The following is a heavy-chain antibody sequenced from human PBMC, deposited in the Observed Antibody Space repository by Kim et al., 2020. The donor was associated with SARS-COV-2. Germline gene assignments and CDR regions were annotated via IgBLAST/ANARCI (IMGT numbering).Heavy chain of an antibody. D-gene: IGHD3-16*01. CDR1: GFTFSSYW. CDR2: IKQDGSEK. J-gene: IGHJ4*02. Sequence: GGSLRLSCAASGFTFSSYWMSWVRQAPGKGLEWVANIKQDGSEKYYVDSVKGRFTISRDNAKNSLYLQMNSLRAEDTAVYYCATAEGVGGVPPGRGFDYWGQGTLVTVSS. V-gene: IGHV3-7*01. CDR3: ATAEGVGGVPPGRGFDY.